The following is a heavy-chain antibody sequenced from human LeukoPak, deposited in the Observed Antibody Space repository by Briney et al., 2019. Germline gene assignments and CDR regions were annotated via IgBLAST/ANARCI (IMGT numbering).Heavy chain of an antibody. V-gene: IGHV1-18*01. D-gene: IGHD3-10*01. J-gene: IGHJ6*02. Sequence: ASVKVSCKASGYTFASYGISWVRQAPGQGLEWMGWISAYNGNTNYAQKLQGRVTMTTDTSTSTAYMELRSLRSDDTAVYYCATELPETYYYVSGGMDVWGQGTTVTVSS. CDR1: GYTFASYG. CDR2: ISAYNGNT. CDR3: ATELPETYYYVSGGMDV.